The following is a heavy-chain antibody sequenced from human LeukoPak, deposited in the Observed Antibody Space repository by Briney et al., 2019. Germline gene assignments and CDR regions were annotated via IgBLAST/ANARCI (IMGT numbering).Heavy chain of an antibody. D-gene: IGHD3-16*02. Sequence: GASVKVSCKASGYTFTSYAISWVRQAPGQGLEWMGWISAYNGNTNYAQKLQGRVTMTTDTSTNTAYMEVRSLRSDDAAVYYCARLRLGELSSGFDYWGQGTLVTVSS. CDR3: ARLRLGELSSGFDY. V-gene: IGHV1-18*01. J-gene: IGHJ4*02. CDR1: GYTFTSYA. CDR2: ISAYNGNT.